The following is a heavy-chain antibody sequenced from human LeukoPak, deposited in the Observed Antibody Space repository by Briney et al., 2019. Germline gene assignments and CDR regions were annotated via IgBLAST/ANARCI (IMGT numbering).Heavy chain of an antibody. V-gene: IGHV4-59*01. CDR2: IYYSGTI. D-gene: IGHD3-22*01. Sequence: SETLSLTCAVYGGSFSGYYWSWIRQPPGKGLEWIGYIYYSGTINYNPSLKSRVTLSVDTSKNHFSLKLGSVTAADTGVYYCARERVGDNYYDTSRRYFDLWGRGTLVTVSS. J-gene: IGHJ2*01. CDR3: ARERVGDNYYDTSRRYFDL. CDR1: GGSFSGYY.